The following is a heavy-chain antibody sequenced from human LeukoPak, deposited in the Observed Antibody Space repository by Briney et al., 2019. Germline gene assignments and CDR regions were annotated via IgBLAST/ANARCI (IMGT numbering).Heavy chain of an antibody. D-gene: IGHD3-10*01. V-gene: IGHV3-21*01. Sequence: SGGSLRLSCAASGFTFSSYSMNWVRQAPGKGLEWVSSISSSSSYIYYADSVKGRFTISRDNAKNSLYLQMNSLRAEDTAVYYCARGALDYYGSGSYEALFDYWGQGTLVTVSS. CDR2: ISSSSSYI. J-gene: IGHJ4*02. CDR3: ARGALDYYGSGSYEALFDY. CDR1: GFTFSSYS.